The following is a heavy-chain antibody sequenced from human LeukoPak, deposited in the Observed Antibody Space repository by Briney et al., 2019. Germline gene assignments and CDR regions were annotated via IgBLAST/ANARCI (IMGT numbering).Heavy chain of an antibody. CDR2: IYYSGST. V-gene: IGHV4-39*01. D-gene: IGHD3-9*01. CDR3: ARGLRYFDWLPNWFDP. Sequence: PSETLSLTCTVSGGSISSSSYYWGWIRQPPGKGLEWIGSIYYSGSTYYNPSLKSRVTISVDTSKNQFSLKLSSVTAADTAVYYCARGLRYFDWLPNWFDPWGQGTLVTVSS. J-gene: IGHJ5*02. CDR1: GGSISSSSYY.